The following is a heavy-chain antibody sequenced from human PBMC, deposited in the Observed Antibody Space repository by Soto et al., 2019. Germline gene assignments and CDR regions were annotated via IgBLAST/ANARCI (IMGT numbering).Heavy chain of an antibody. V-gene: IGHV3-74*01. CDR1: GFTFSDYW. CDR3: GRERRVLIAI. Sequence: EVQLVESGGGLVQPGGSLRLSCAASGFTFSDYWMAWARQAPGKGLFWVSRINSDGSIAHYAESVKGRFTISRDNAKNTLWLQVNSLRADDTAVYYSGRERRVLIAIWGQGAMVSASS. J-gene: IGHJ3*02. D-gene: IGHD1-1*01. CDR2: INSDGSIA.